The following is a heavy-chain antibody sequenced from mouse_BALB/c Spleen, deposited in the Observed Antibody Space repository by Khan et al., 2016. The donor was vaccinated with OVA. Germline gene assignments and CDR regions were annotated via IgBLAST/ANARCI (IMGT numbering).Heavy chain of an antibody. CDR1: AYSFTDYL. CDR3: ARGGYGSLAY. Sequence: QVQLQQPGAELARPGTSVKVSCKASAYSFTDYLIDWVNQRPGQGLEWIGVINPGSGGTNYNEKFTGKATLTADKSSSTAYMQLSSLTSDDSAVYFCARGGYGSLAYWGQGTLVTVSA. V-gene: IGHV1-54*01. D-gene: IGHD1-1*02. CDR2: INPGSGGT. J-gene: IGHJ3*01.